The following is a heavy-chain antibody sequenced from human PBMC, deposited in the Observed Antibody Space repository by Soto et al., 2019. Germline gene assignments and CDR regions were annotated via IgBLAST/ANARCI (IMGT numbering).Heavy chain of an antibody. Sequence: QVQLVQSGTEVKKTGTSVKVSCKASGGTFSSRAISWVRQAPGQGLEWMGGIITVFGRVNYAEKFQDRVTSNADESTVTVYMELSSLRYEDTAIYYCANSRGGTFLGYQGMDIWGQGTTVSVSS. V-gene: IGHV1-69*01. CDR2: IITVFGRV. J-gene: IGHJ6*02. D-gene: IGHD3-16*01. CDR1: GGTFSSRA. CDR3: ANSRGGTFLGYQGMDI.